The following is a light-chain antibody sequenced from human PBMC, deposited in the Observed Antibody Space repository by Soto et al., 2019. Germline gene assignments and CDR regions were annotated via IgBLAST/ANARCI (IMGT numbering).Light chain of an antibody. Sequence: VMTQTPLSLSVTPGQPASISCKSTQSLVHTDGETYLYWSLQWSGHAPQLLIYGVSNRFSGVSDRFSGSGSGTDFTLHISRVEAEDVGIYYCMQSRELPRTFGHGTKLEIK. CDR2: GVS. CDR1: QSLVHTDGETY. CDR3: MQSRELPRT. J-gene: IGKJ2*02. V-gene: IGKV2D-29*01.